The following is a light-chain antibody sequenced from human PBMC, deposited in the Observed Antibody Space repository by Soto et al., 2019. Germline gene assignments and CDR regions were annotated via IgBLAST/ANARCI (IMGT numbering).Light chain of an antibody. CDR1: SSNIGSNT. CDR3: AAWDGSLRAVV. V-gene: IGLV1-44*01. Sequence: QSVLTQPPSASGTPGQRVTISCSGSSSNIGSNTVSWYQQLPGTAPKVLIFSNNQRPSGVPDRFSGSKSGTSASLAINGLQSEDESDYYCAAWDGSLRAVVFGGGTKLTVL. J-gene: IGLJ2*01. CDR2: SNN.